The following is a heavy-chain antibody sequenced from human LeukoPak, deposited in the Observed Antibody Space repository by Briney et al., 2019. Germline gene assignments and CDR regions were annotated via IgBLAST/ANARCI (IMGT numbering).Heavy chain of an antibody. Sequence: GGSLRLSCAASGFTFSSYAMSWVRQAPGKGLEWVSSITGSGASTYYADSVKGRFTISRDNSKNTVYLQMNSLRAEDTAVYYCARGETSSYDYWGQGTLVTVSS. CDR3: ARGETSSYDY. V-gene: IGHV3-23*01. CDR2: ITGSGAST. D-gene: IGHD2-2*01. CDR1: GFTFSSYA. J-gene: IGHJ4*02.